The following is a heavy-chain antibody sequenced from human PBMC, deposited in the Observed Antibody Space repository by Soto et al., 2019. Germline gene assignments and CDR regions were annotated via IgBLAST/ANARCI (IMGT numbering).Heavy chain of an antibody. D-gene: IGHD2-21*02. J-gene: IGHJ4*02. CDR3: ARAYCGGDCYWEGFDY. CDR2: IIPIFGTA. CDR1: GGTFSSYA. V-gene: IGHV1-69*01. Sequence: QVQLVQSGAEVKKPGSSVKVSCKASGGTFSSYAISWVRQAPGQGLEWMGGIIPIFGTANYAQKFHGRVTITADESTSTAYMELSSLRSEDTAVYYCARAYCGGDCYWEGFDYWGQGTLVTVSS.